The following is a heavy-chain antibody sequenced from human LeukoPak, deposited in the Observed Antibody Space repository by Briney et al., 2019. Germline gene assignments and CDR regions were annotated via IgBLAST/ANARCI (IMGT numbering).Heavy chain of an antibody. Sequence: GGSLRLSCAASGLTFSSFGMHWVRQAPGKGLEWVAYIRYDGSNKNYADSLEGRFTISRDNSKNALYLQIDSLRPEDTAVYYCAKKRGAAFYNWFDPWGQGALVTVSS. J-gene: IGHJ5*02. V-gene: IGHV3-30*02. CDR3: AKKRGAAFYNWFDP. D-gene: IGHD1-26*01. CDR1: GLTFSSFG. CDR2: IRYDGSNK.